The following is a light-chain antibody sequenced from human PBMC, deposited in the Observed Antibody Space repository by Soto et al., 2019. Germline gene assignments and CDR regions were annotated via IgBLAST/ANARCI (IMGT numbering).Light chain of an antibody. V-gene: IGKV3D-15*01. CDR1: QSVSIL. CDR3: QQYNNWWT. CDR2: DAS. J-gene: IGKJ1*01. Sequence: EIVMTQSPATVSVSPGDTATLSCRASQSVSILLAWYQQKSGQGPRLLIYDASTRATGIPARFSGSGSGTEFTLTISSLQSEDFAVYYCQQYNNWWTFGQGTKGDIK.